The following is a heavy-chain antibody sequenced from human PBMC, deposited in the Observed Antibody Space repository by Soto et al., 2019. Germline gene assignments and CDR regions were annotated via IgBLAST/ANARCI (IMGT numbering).Heavy chain of an antibody. D-gene: IGHD2-21*02. CDR2: IYYSGST. Sequence: PSETLSLTCTVSGGSISSGDYYWSWIRQPPGKGLEWIGYIYYSGSTYYNPSIKSRVTISVDTSKNQFSLKLNSVTAADTAVYYCARDLWGYCGADCYPLDVWGQGTTDTVSS. CDR3: ARDLWGYCGADCYPLDV. V-gene: IGHV4-30-4*02. CDR1: GGSISSGDYY. J-gene: IGHJ6*02.